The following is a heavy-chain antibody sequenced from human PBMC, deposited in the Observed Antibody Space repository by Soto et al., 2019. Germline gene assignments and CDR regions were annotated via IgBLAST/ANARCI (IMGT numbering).Heavy chain of an antibody. J-gene: IGHJ4*02. CDR1: GITFSTYA. V-gene: IGHV3-23*01. Sequence: GGSLRLSCAASGITFSTYAMSWVRQAPGKGLEWVSAISGSCGSTYYADSVKGRFTISRDKSKNTLYLQMNSLRAEDTALYYCAKSFSSNWYHYFDYWGQGSLVTVSS. CDR2: ISGSCGST. D-gene: IGHD6-13*01. CDR3: AKSFSSNWYHYFDY.